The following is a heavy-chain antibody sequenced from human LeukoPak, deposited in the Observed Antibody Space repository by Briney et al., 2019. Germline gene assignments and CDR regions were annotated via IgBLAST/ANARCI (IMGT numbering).Heavy chain of an antibody. CDR2: IYYSGST. V-gene: IGHV4-59*01. CDR1: GGSISSYH. D-gene: IGHD2-21*02. J-gene: IGHJ4*02. CDR3: SRYAYFCGDCYSGFDY. Sequence: PSETLSLTCTVSGGSISSYHWSWIRQPPGKGLEWIGYIYYSGSTNYNPSLKSLVTISVDSSNNHFSLKLSSVTAADTAVYSCSRYAYFCGDCYSGFDYWGQGTLVTVSS.